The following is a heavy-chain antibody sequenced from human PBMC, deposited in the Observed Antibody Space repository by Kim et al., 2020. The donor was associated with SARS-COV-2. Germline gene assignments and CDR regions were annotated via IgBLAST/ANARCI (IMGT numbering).Heavy chain of an antibody. Sequence: GGSLRLSCAASGFTFSSYSMNWVRQAPGKGLEWVSYISSSSSTIYYADSVKGRFTISRDNAKNSLYLQMNSLRDEDTAVYYCARDGYGSGSVPYYYYGMDVWGQGTTVTVSS. CDR1: GFTFSSYS. CDR3: ARDGYGSGSVPYYYYGMDV. V-gene: IGHV3-48*02. D-gene: IGHD3-10*01. J-gene: IGHJ6*02. CDR2: ISSSSSTI.